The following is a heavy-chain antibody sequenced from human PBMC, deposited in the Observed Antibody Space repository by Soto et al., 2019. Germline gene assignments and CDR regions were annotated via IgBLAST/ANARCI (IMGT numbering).Heavy chain of an antibody. Sequence: QVQLQESGPGLVKPSQTLSLTCTVSGGSISSGGYYWSWIRQHPGKGLEWIGYIYYSGSTYYTPSVKRRVTISADTSKNLFALKLSSMTAAGTAVYYCARNPTVWGQGTLVTVSS. J-gene: IGHJ4*02. V-gene: IGHV4-31*03. CDR2: IYYSGST. CDR1: GGSISSGGYY. CDR3: ARNPTV.